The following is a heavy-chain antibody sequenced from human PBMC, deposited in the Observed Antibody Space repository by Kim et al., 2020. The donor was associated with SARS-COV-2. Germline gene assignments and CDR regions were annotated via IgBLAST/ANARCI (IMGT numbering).Heavy chain of an antibody. CDR3: AHRYSPRLAVAGKQAKATADY. J-gene: IGHJ4*02. V-gene: IGHV2-5*02. CDR1: GFSLSTSGVG. D-gene: IGHD6-19*01. Sequence: SGPTLVNPTQTLTLTCTFSGFSLSTSGVGVGWIRQPPGKALEWLALIYWDDDKRYSPSLKSRLTITKDTSKNQVVLTMTNMDPVDTATYYCAHRYSPRLAVAGKQAKATADYWGQGTLVTVSS. CDR2: IYWDDDK.